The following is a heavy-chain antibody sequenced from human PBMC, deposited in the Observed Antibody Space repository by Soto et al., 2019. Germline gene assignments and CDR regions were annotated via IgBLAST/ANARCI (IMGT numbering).Heavy chain of an antibody. V-gene: IGHV5-51*01. CDR3: ARSVVVAATFDAFDI. D-gene: IGHD2-15*01. J-gene: IGHJ3*02. CDR1: GYSFTSYW. Sequence: GESLKISCKGSGYSFTSYWIGWVRQMPGKGLERMGIIYPGDSDTRYSPSFQGQVTISADNSISTAYLQWSSLNASDTAMYYCARSVVVAATFDAFDIWGQGTMVTVSS. CDR2: IYPGDSDT.